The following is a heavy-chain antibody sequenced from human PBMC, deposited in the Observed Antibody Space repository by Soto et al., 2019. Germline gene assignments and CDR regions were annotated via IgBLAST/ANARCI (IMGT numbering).Heavy chain of an antibody. D-gene: IGHD3-9*01. CDR3: ARLSFDWLPRGLDY. J-gene: IGHJ4*02. CDR2: IYYSGST. CDR1: GGSISSYY. V-gene: IGHV4-59*08. Sequence: QVQLQESGPGLVKPSETLSLTCTVSGGSISSYYWSWIRQPPGKGLEWIGYIYYSGSTSYNPSLKSRVTISVDTSKNQFSLKLSSVTAADTAVYYCARLSFDWLPRGLDYWGQGTLVTVSS.